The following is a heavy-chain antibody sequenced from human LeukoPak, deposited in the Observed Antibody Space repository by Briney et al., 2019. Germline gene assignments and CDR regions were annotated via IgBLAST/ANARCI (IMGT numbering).Heavy chain of an antibody. J-gene: IGHJ3*02. CDR3: ARPPGGQPGDAFDT. V-gene: IGHV1-46*01. CDR2: INPSGGST. D-gene: IGHD2-2*01. Sequence: ASVEVSCKASGYILTSYYMHWVRQAPGQGLEWMGIINPSGGSTSYAQKFQGRVTMTRDMSTSTVYMELSSLGSEDTAVYYCARPPGGQPGDAFDTWGQGTMVTVSS. CDR1: GYILTSYY.